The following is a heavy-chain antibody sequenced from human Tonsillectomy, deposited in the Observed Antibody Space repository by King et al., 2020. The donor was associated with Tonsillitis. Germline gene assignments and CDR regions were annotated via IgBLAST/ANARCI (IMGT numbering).Heavy chain of an antibody. Sequence: VQLVESGGGVVQPXRSLXLSXAASGFTFSSYGMXWVRXXPGXGLXXVXXXXXXGXXXYXXXXXXXXFTISRDXXXNTLYLQMNXLRAEDTAVYYCARDHGDPDWYFDLWGRGTLVTVSS. V-gene: IGHV3-33*01. CDR2: XXXXGXXX. J-gene: IGHJ2*01. CDR1: GFTFSSYG. D-gene: IGHD4-17*01. CDR3: ARDHGDPDWYFDL.